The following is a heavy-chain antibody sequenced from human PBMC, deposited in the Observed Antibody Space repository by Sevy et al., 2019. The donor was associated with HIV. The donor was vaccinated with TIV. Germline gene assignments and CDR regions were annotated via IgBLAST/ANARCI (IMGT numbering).Heavy chain of an antibody. D-gene: IGHD3-10*01. CDR3: AGLPAWFGAAATNFRWFYP. V-gene: IGHV1-69*06. J-gene: IGHJ5*02. CDR1: GGIFSTSP. CDR2: IIPVFGTP. Sequence: ASVKVSCKSSGGIFSTSPISWVRQAPGQGLEWMGGIIPVFGTPTYAQQFQDRLKITADKSTTTAYMEINSLPSADTAVYYCAGLPAWFGAAATNFRWFYPWGQGTLVTVSS.